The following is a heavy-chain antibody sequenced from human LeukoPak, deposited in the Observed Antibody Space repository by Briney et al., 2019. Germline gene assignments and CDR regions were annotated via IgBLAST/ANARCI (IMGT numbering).Heavy chain of an antibody. D-gene: IGHD3-3*01. V-gene: IGHV1-69*13. J-gene: IGHJ6*02. CDR3: ASIGIFGVVINYYYGMDV. CDR2: IIPIFGTA. Sequence: SVKVSCKASGYTFTSYGISWVRQAPGQGLEWMGGIIPIFGTANYAQKFQGRVTITADESTSTAYMELSSLRSEDTAVYYCASIGIFGVVINYYYGMDVWGQGTTVTVSS. CDR1: GYTFTSYG.